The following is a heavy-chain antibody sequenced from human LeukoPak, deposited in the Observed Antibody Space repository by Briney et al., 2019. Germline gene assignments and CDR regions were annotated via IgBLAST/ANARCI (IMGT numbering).Heavy chain of an antibody. CDR1: GYTFTSYY. CDR2: INPSGGST. V-gene: IGHV1-46*01. J-gene: IGHJ6*02. D-gene: IGHD2-8*01. CDR3: ARDFIVLMVYESGYYGMDV. Sequence: ASVKVSCKASGYTFTSYYMHWVRQAPGQGLEWMGIINPSGGSTSYAQRFQGRVTMTRDTSTSTVYMELSSLRSEDTAVYYCARDFIVLMVYESGYYGMDVWGQGTTVTVSS.